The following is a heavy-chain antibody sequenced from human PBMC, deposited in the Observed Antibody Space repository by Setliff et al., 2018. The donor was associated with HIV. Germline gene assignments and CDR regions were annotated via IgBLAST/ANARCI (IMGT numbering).Heavy chain of an antibody. D-gene: IGHD2-15*01. Sequence: SETLSLTCAVYGGSFSGSYWSWIRQPPGKGLEWIGEINHSGSTNYNPSLKSRVTISVDTSKNQFSLKVRSVTAADTAMYYCARETRSFGGIDPWGQGTLVTVSS. J-gene: IGHJ5*02. V-gene: IGHV4-34*01. CDR3: ARETRSFGGIDP. CDR2: INHSGST. CDR1: GGSFSGSY.